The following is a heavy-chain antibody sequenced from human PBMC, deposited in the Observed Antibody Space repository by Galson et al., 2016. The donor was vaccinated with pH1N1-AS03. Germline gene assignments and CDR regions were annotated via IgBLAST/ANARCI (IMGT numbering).Heavy chain of an antibody. CDR1: GFNFSASA. CDR2: IRAKAYNYAT. Sequence: SLRLSCAASGFNFSASAMHWVRQTSGKGLEWIGRIRAKAYNYATEYAAPVRGRFTISKDDSKNTAFLQMNSPKIKDTAVYYCTRHPRRAAGGLGGFDPWGQGTLVTVSS. V-gene: IGHV3-73*01. D-gene: IGHD6-13*01. J-gene: IGHJ5*02. CDR3: TRHPRRAAGGLGGFDP.